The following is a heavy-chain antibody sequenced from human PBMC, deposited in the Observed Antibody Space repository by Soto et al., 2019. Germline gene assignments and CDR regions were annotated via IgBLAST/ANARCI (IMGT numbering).Heavy chain of an antibody. CDR2: IWYDGSNK. V-gene: IGHV3-33*01. CDR1: GFTFSSYG. J-gene: IGHJ4*02. D-gene: IGHD6-13*01. CDR3: ARDLGSSSWPIDY. Sequence: QVQLVESGGGVVQPGRSLRLSCAASGFTFSSYGMHWVRQAPGKGLEWVAVIWYDGSNKYYADSVKGRFTISRDNSKNTRYLQMNSLSAEDTAVYYCARDLGSSSWPIDYWGQGTLVTVSS.